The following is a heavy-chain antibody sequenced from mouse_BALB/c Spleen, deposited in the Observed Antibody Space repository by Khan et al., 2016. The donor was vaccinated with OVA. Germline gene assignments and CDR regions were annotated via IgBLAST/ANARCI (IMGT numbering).Heavy chain of an antibody. CDR2: INSDGYYT. Sequence: EVELVESGGDLMKPGGSLKLSCAASGFTFSTYGMSWVRQTPDKRLEWVATINSDGYYTYYPDSVQGRFTISRNNAKNTLYLQISSLKSEDTAMYYCSSHLTVGFAYWGQGTLVTVSA. D-gene: IGHD4-1*01. J-gene: IGHJ3*01. V-gene: IGHV5-6*01. CDR1: GFTFSTYG. CDR3: SSHLTVGFAY.